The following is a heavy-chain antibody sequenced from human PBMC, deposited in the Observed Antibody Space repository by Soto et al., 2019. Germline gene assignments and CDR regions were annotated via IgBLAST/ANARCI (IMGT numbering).Heavy chain of an antibody. Sequence: QVQLVQSGAEVKKPGSSVKVSCKASGGTFSSYAISWVRQAHGQGLEWMGGIIPIFGTANYAQKFQGRVTITADESTSTAYMELSSLRSEDTAVYYCARSEGYCISTSCYRVYYYYGMDVWGQGTTVTVSS. CDR3: ARSEGYCISTSCYRVYYYYGMDV. J-gene: IGHJ6*02. CDR2: IIPIFGTA. CDR1: GGTFSSYA. D-gene: IGHD2-2*01. V-gene: IGHV1-69*12.